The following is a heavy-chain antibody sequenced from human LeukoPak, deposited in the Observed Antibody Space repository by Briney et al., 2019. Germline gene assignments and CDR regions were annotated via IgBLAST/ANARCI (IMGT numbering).Heavy chain of an antibody. J-gene: IGHJ4*02. D-gene: IGHD4-11*01. V-gene: IGHV3-23*01. CDR1: GFTFSSYA. CDR3: ARGDYSDYYYFDY. Sequence: GGSLRLSCAAPGFTFSSYAMSWVRQAPGKGLGWVSAISGSGGNTYNADSVKGRFTISRDNSKNTLYLQMNSLRAEDTAVYYCARGDYSDYYYFDYWGQGILVTVSS. CDR2: ISGSGGNT.